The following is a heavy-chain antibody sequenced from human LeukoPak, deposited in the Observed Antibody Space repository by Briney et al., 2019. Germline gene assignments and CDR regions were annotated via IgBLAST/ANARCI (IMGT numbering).Heavy chain of an antibody. CDR3: ARDLNREDFDY. Sequence: GGSLRLSCAASGFTFNQYVIHWARQAPGKGLEWVAIIWLDGSAEYYGDSVKGRFTVSRDNSKNTLYLQMDSLRVEDTAVYYCARDLNREDFDYWGQGTLVAVSS. V-gene: IGHV3-33*08. J-gene: IGHJ4*02. CDR1: GFTFNQYV. D-gene: IGHD1-14*01. CDR2: IWLDGSAE.